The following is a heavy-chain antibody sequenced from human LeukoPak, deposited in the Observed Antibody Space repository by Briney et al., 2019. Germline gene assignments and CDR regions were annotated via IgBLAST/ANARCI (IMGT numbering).Heavy chain of an antibody. Sequence: GESLRLSCTASGFTFGDYAMSWFRQAPGKGLEWVGFIRSKAYGGTTEYAASVKGRFTISRDDSKSIAYLQMNSLKTEDTAVYYCTSSGYYHHYYFDYWGQGTLVTVSS. CDR3: TSSGYYHHYYFDY. CDR1: GFTFGDYA. J-gene: IGHJ4*02. V-gene: IGHV3-49*03. D-gene: IGHD3-22*01. CDR2: IRSKAYGGTT.